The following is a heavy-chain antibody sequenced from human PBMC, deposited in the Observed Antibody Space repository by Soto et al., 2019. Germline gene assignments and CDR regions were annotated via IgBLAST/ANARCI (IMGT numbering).Heavy chain of an antibody. V-gene: IGHV3-30*18. CDR1: GFTLSSFG. J-gene: IGHJ4*02. CDR2: ISSGGGLK. CDR3: AKETHSNGYGSYFDY. Sequence: PGGSLRLSCAASGFTLSSFGMHWVRQAPGKGLEWVAVISSGGGLKYDAGSVKGRFTISRDNSKNTLYLQMNSLRAEDTAIYYCAKETHSNGYGSYFDYWGQGVLVTVSS. D-gene: IGHD3-22*01.